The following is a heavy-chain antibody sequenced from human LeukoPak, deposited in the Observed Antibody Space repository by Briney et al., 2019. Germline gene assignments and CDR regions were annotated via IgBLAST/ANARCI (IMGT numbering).Heavy chain of an antibody. CDR1: GYTFTSYG. CDR2: ISAYNGNT. Sequence: ASVKVSCKASGYTFTSYGISWVRQAPGQGLEWMGCISAYNGNTNYAQKLQGRVTMTTDTSTSTAYMELRSLRSDDTAVYYCARDLYYYDSSGLPAGYWGQGTLVTVSS. V-gene: IGHV1-18*01. D-gene: IGHD3-22*01. CDR3: ARDLYYYDSSGLPAGY. J-gene: IGHJ4*02.